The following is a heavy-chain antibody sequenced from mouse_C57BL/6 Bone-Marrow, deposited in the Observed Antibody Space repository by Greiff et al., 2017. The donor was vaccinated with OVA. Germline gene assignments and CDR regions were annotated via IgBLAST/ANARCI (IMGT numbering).Heavy chain of an antibody. CDR1: GFNIKDDY. CDR3: TTGYYGSSPY. J-gene: IGHJ2*01. V-gene: IGHV14-4*01. CDR2: IDPENGDT. Sequence: VQLQLSGAELVRPGASVKLSCTASGFNIKDDYMHWVKQRPEQGLEWIGWIDPENGDTEYASKFQGKATITADTSSNTAYLQLSSLTSEDTAVYYCTTGYYGSSPYWGQGTTLTVSS. D-gene: IGHD1-1*01.